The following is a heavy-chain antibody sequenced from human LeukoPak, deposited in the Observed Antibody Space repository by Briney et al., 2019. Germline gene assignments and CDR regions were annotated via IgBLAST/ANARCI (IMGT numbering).Heavy chain of an antibody. CDR1: GFTFSSYG. D-gene: IGHD7-27*01. Sequence: PERSLRLSCAASGFTFSSYGMHWVRQAPGKGLEWVAVIWYDGSNKYCADSVKGRFTISRDNSKNTLYLQMNSLRAEDTAVYYCAKGSNWGSWFFDYWGQGTLVTVSS. CDR2: IWYDGSNK. V-gene: IGHV3-33*06. J-gene: IGHJ4*02. CDR3: AKGSNWGSWFFDY.